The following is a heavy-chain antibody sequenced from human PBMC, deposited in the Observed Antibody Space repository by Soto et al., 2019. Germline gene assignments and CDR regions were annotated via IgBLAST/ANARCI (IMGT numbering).Heavy chain of an antibody. Sequence: SETLSLTCAVYGGSFSGYYWSWIRQPPGKGLEWIGEINHSGSTNYNPSLKSRVTISVDTSKNQFSLKLSSVTAADTAMYYCARARYVVGALFDYWGQGTLVTVSS. V-gene: IGHV4-34*01. CDR3: ARARYVVGALFDY. D-gene: IGHD2-15*01. CDR1: GGSFSGYY. J-gene: IGHJ4*02. CDR2: INHSGST.